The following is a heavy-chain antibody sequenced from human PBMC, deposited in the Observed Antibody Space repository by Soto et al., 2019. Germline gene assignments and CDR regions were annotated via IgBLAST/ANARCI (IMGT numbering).Heavy chain of an antibody. CDR2: ISYDGRNK. Sequence: QVQLVESGGGVVQPGRSLRLSCAASGFTFHDFGMHWVRQTPGKGLEWVAFISYDGRNKYYADLLKGRFTISRDNSQNTLYLQMNSLRPEDTDVYFCANAVDITVRGEPHSDYWGQGTLVTVSS. V-gene: IGHV3-30*18. J-gene: IGHJ4*02. CDR1: GFTFHDFG. CDR3: ANAVDITVRGEPHSDY. D-gene: IGHD3-10*01.